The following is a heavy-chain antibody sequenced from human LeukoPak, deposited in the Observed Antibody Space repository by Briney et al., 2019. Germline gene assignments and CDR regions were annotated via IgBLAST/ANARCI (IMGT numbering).Heavy chain of an antibody. D-gene: IGHD4-17*01. J-gene: IGHJ4*02. CDR3: AREPYGDQGPFFDY. CDR2: IWYDGSNK. Sequence: QPGRSLRLSCAASGFTFSSYGMHWVHQAPGKGLEWVAVIWYDGSNKYYADSVKGRFTISRDNSKNTLYLQMNSLRAEDTAVYYCAREPYGDQGPFFDYWGQGTLVTVSS. V-gene: IGHV3-33*01. CDR1: GFTFSSYG.